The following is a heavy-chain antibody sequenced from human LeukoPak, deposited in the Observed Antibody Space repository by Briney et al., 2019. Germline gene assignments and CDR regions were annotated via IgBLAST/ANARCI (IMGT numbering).Heavy chain of an antibody. CDR3: AREASTSCRFDP. CDR2: INPNSGGT. J-gene: IGHJ5*02. V-gene: IGHV1-2*02. D-gene: IGHD2-2*01. Sequence: ASVKVSCKASGYTFTGYHMHWVRQAPGQGLEWMGWINPNSGGTNNAQKFQGRVTMTRDTYISTAYMELSRLRSDDTAVYYCAREASTSCRFDPWGQGTLVTVSS. CDR1: GYTFTGYH.